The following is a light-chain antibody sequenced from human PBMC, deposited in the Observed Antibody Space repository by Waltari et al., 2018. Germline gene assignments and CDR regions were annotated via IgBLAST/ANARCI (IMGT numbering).Light chain of an antibody. CDR2: DDS. V-gene: IGLV3-21*02. CDR1: NIGNKA. Sequence: SYVLTQSPPVSVAPAQTATITCGADNIGNKAAHWYQQKPGPAPVLVVYDDSERPPGIPERFSGSNSGHTATLTISRVEAGDEADYHCHVWDTSSDHVIFGGGTRLTVL. J-gene: IGLJ2*01. CDR3: HVWDTSSDHVI.